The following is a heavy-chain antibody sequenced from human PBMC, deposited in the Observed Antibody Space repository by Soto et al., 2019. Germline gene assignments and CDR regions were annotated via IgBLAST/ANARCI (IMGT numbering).Heavy chain of an antibody. CDR2: INAGGGYT. CDR3: AKGHSNSYYYFDF. Sequence: ASVKVSFKASGYSFTNYYMHWVRQAPGQGLEWMGTINAGGGYTTYAQRFQGRVTMTRDTSTSTVSMELNSLRVEDTALYYCAKGHSNSYYYFDFWGQGTLVTVSS. D-gene: IGHD5-12*01. J-gene: IGHJ4*02. CDR1: GYSFTNYY. V-gene: IGHV1-46*01.